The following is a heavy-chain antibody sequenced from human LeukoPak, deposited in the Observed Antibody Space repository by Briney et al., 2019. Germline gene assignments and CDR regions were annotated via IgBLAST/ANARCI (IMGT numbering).Heavy chain of an antibody. Sequence: GSLRLSCAASGLILSDYVMSWVRQAPGKGLEWVSTISGSGGSIYYADSVKGRLTISRDNSKNTLYLQMNSLRVDDTAVYYCAKSIEAAVVVTDGDYFHYWGQGSLVTVSS. J-gene: IGHJ4*02. CDR2: ISGSGGSI. CDR1: GLILSDYV. V-gene: IGHV3-23*01. D-gene: IGHD2-15*01. CDR3: AKSIEAAVVVTDGDYFHY.